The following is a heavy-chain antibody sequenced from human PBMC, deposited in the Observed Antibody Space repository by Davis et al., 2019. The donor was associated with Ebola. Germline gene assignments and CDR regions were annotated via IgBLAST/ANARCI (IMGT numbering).Heavy chain of an antibody. CDR3: ARGRGYSYGVYYYYYGMDV. CDR2: INHSGST. D-gene: IGHD5-18*01. J-gene: IGHJ6*02. V-gene: IGHV4-34*01. Sequence: SETLSLTCAVYGGSFSGYYWSWLRQPPGKGLEWIGEINHSGSTNYNPSLKSRVTISVDTSKNQFSLKLSSVTAADTAVYYCARGRGYSYGVYYYYYGMDVWGQGTTVTVSS. CDR1: GGSFSGYY.